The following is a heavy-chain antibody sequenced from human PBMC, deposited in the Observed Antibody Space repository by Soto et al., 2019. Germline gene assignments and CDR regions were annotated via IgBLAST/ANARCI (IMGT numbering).Heavy chain of an antibody. CDR1: GGTFSSYA. CDR2: IIPIFGTA. Sequence: SVKVSCKASGGTFSSYAISWVRQAPGQGLEWMGGIIPIFGTANYAQKFQGRVTITADESTSTAYMELSSLRSEDTAVYYCARSNTVTKAHRYYYGMDVWGQGTTVTVSS. J-gene: IGHJ6*02. D-gene: IGHD4-4*01. V-gene: IGHV1-69*13. CDR3: ARSNTVTKAHRYYYGMDV.